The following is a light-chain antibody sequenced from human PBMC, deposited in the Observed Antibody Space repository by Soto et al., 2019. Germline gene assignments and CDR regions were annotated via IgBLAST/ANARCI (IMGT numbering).Light chain of an antibody. CDR2: DVS. CDR1: SSDVGGYNY. J-gene: IGLJ2*01. Sequence: QSALTQPASVSGSPGQSITISCTGTSSDVGGYNYVSWYQQHPGKAPKLMIYDVSNRPSGVSNRFSGSKSGNTACLTISGLQAEDEADYYCSSYTGSSTPLVFGGGTKLTVL. CDR3: SSYTGSSTPLV. V-gene: IGLV2-14*01.